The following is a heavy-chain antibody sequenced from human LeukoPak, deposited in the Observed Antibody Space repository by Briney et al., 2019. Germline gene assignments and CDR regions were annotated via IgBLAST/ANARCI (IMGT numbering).Heavy chain of an antibody. CDR1: GFTFDEES. D-gene: IGHD6-6*01. V-gene: IGHV3-43*01. CDR3: AKGMYSSSSSGIDY. J-gene: IGHJ4*02. CDR2: ISRDGESI. Sequence: PGGSLRLSCEASGFTFDEESMHWVRQSPGKGLEWICLISRDGESIHCADSVKGRFTISRDNSENSLHLQMNSLRTEDTALYYCAKGMYSSSSSGIDYWGQGTPVTVSS.